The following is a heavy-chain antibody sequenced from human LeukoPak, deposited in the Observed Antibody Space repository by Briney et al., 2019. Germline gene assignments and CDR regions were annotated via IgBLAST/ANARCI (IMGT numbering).Heavy chain of an antibody. CDR1: GYSFTSYW. D-gene: IGHD6-19*01. CDR3: ARGAAVAADYFDY. CDR2: IYPGDPDT. Sequence: GESLKISCKGSGYSFTSYWIGWVRQMPGKGLEWMGIIYPGDPDTRYSPSFQGQVTISADKSISTAYLQWSSLKASDTAMYYCARGAAVAADYFDYWGQGTLVTVSS. J-gene: IGHJ4*02. V-gene: IGHV5-51*01.